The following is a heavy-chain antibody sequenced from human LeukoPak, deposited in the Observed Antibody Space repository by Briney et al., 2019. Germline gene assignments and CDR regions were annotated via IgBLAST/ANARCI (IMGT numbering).Heavy chain of an antibody. CDR2: INPSGGST. D-gene: IGHD3-10*02. Sequence: ASVKVSCKASGYTFTSYYMHWVRQAPGQGLEWMGIINPSGGSTSYAQKFQGRVTMTRDTSTSTVYMELSSLRSEDTAVYYCAREVLGLRCWGYWGQGTLVTASS. V-gene: IGHV1-46*03. CDR3: AREVLGLRCWGY. CDR1: GYTFTSYY. J-gene: IGHJ4*02.